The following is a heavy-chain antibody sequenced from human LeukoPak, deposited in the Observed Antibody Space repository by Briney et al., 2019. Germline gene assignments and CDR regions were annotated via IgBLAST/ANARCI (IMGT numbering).Heavy chain of an antibody. CDR3: ARDFLPNYDFWSGYSFLFDY. J-gene: IGHJ4*02. CDR1: GYTFTGYY. Sequence: GASVKVSCKASGYTFTGYYMHWVRQAPGQGLEWMGWINPNSGGTNYAQKFQGRVTMTTDTSTSTGYMELRSLRSDDTAVYYCARDFLPNYDFWSGYSFLFDYWGQGTLVTVSS. CDR2: INPNSGGT. V-gene: IGHV1-2*02. D-gene: IGHD3-3*01.